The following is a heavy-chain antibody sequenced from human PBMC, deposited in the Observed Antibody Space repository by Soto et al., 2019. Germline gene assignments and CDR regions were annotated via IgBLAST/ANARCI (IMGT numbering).Heavy chain of an antibody. CDR1: GFPFSSYA. Sequence: EVQLLESGGGLVQPGGSLRLSCAASGFPFSSYAWNWAPQVPGKGLEWVSVISGSGGSTYYADSVKGRFTISRDNSKNTLYLQMNSLRAEDTAVYYCARRSSSWYFDYWGQGTLVTVSS. J-gene: IGHJ4*02. CDR2: ISGSGGST. V-gene: IGHV3-23*01. CDR3: ARRSSSWYFDY. D-gene: IGHD6-13*01.